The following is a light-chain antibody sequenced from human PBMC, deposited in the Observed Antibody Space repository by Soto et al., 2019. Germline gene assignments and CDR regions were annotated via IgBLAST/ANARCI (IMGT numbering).Light chain of an antibody. Sequence: EIAMTQSPATLSVSPGERVTLSCRASQSVSSNLAWYQQKAGQTPRLLIFGASTRAAGLPDRFSGSGSGTEFTLTISSLQSEDFAVYYCQQYDNWPRTFGQGTKLEIK. CDR3: QQYDNWPRT. CDR2: GAS. V-gene: IGKV3-15*01. CDR1: QSVSSN. J-gene: IGKJ2*01.